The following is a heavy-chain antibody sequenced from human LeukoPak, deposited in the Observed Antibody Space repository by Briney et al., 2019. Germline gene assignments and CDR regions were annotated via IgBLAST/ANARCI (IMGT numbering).Heavy chain of an antibody. CDR3: ARVGWSSSSRDLFAFDI. CDR1: GYTFTSYY. CDR2: INPSGGST. J-gene: IGHJ3*02. Sequence: ASVKVSCKASGYTFTSYYMHWVRQAPGQGLEWMGIINPSGGSTSYAQKFQGRVTMTRDTSTSTVYMELSSLRSEDTAVYYCARVGWSSSSRDLFAFDIWGQGTMVTVSS. D-gene: IGHD6-6*01. V-gene: IGHV1-46*01.